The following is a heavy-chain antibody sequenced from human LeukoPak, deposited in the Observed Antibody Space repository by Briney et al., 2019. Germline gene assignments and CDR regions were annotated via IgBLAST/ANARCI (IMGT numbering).Heavy chain of an antibody. CDR1: GFTFSSYW. CDR3: ARTQTYYDFWSGPSDPYFDY. J-gene: IGHJ4*02. V-gene: IGHV3-7*01. Sequence: GGSLRLSCAASGFTFSSYWMSWVRQAPGKGVEWVANIKQDGREKYYVDSVKGRFTISRDNAKNSLYLQMNSLRAEDTAVYYCARTQTYYDFWSGPSDPYFDYWGQGTLVTVSS. D-gene: IGHD3-3*01. CDR2: IKQDGREK.